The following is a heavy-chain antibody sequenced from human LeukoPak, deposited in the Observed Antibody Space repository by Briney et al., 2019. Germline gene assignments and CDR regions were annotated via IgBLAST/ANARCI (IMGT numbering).Heavy chain of an antibody. CDR2: IIPIFGTA. D-gene: IGHD2-15*01. CDR1: GGTFSSYA. Sequence: ASVKVSCKASGGTFSSYAISWVRQAPGQGLEWMGGIIPIFGTANYAQKFQGRVTITADESTSTAYMELSSLRSEDTAVYYCARGYCSGGSCYLMYNWFDPWGQGTLVTVSS. J-gene: IGHJ5*02. V-gene: IGHV1-69*13. CDR3: ARGYCSGGSCYLMYNWFDP.